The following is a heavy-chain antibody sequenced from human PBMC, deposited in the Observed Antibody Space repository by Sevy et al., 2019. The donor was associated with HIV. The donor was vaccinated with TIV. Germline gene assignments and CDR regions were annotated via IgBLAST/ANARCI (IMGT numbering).Heavy chain of an antibody. D-gene: IGHD3-3*01. CDR3: APYYDFWSGYYPGRIIDY. V-gene: IGHV3-23*01. Sequence: GGSLRLSCAASGFTFSSYAMSWVRQAPGKGLEWVSAISGSGGSTYYADSVKGRFTISRDNSKNTLYLQMNSLRAEDTAVYYCAPYYDFWSGYYPGRIIDYWGQRTMVTVSS. CDR2: ISGSGGST. J-gene: IGHJ4*02. CDR1: GFTFSSYA.